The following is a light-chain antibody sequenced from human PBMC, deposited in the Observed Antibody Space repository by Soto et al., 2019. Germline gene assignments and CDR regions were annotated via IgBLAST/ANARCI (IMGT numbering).Light chain of an antibody. CDR1: QSVSSD. Sequence: EIVLTQSPATLSLSPGERATLSCRASQSVSSDLACYQQKPGQAPRLLIYDASNRATGIPARFSGSGSGKDFTITISCLEPEDFAVYYWQQRSNLPPYPFGQGTKLDIK. CDR3: QQRSNLPPYP. J-gene: IGKJ2*01. V-gene: IGKV3-11*01. CDR2: DAS.